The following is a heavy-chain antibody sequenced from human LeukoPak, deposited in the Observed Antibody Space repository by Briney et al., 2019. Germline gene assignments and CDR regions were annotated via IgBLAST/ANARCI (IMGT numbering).Heavy chain of an antibody. V-gene: IGHV4-4*07. CDR3: ARREVTETDAFNI. Sequence: PSETLSLTCTVSGASISSHFWSWIRQPAGKGLEWIGRIYSSGSNVYNPSLKSRVTMSMDTSNNQFSLKLSSVTAADTAVYYCARREVTETDAFNIWGQGTMVTVSS. CDR1: GASISSHF. CDR2: IYSSGSN. J-gene: IGHJ3*02. D-gene: IGHD4-23*01.